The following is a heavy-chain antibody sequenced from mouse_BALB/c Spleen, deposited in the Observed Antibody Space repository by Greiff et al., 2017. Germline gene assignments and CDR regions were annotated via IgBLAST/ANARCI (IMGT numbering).Heavy chain of an antibody. CDR1: GYTFTSYW. CDR2: IYPGNSDT. J-gene: IGHJ3*01. D-gene: IGHD2-1*01. V-gene: IGHV1-5*01. Sequence: VQLQQSGTVLARPGASVKMSCKASGYTFTSYWMHWVKQRPGQGLEWIGAIYPGNSDTSYNQKFKAKAKLTAVTSTSTAYMELSSLTNEDSAVYYCTREGNYEAWFAYWGQGTLVTVSA. CDR3: TREGNYEAWFAY.